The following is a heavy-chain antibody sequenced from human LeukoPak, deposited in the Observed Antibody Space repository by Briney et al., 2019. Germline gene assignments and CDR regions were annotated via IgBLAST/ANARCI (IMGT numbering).Heavy chain of an antibody. Sequence: ASVKVSCKASGYTFTSYGISWVRQAPGQGLEWMGWISAYNGNTNYAQKLQGRVTITTDTSTSTAYMELRSLRSDDTAVYYCARDPSGGGYSYGVIDYWGQGTLVTVSS. V-gene: IGHV1-18*01. CDR3: ARDPSGGGYSYGVIDY. J-gene: IGHJ4*02. CDR1: GYTFTSYG. CDR2: ISAYNGNT. D-gene: IGHD5-18*01.